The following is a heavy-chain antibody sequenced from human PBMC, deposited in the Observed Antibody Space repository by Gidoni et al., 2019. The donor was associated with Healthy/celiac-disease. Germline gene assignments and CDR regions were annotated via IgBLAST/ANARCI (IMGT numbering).Heavy chain of an antibody. CDR3: ARGSIAAALNYFDY. Sequence: QLQLQESGPGLVKPSETLSLTCTVSGGSISSSSYYWGWIRQPPGTGLEWIGSIYYSGSTYYNPSLKSRVTISVDTSKNQFSRKLSSVTAADTAVYYCARGSIAAALNYFDYWGQGTLVTVSS. CDR1: GGSISSSSYY. J-gene: IGHJ4*02. D-gene: IGHD6-13*01. CDR2: IYYSGST. V-gene: IGHV4-39*01.